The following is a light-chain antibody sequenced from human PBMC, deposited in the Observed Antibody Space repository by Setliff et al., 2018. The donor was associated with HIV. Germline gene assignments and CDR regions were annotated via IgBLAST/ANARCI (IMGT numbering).Light chain of an antibody. J-gene: IGLJ1*01. V-gene: IGLV3-1*01. CDR1: KLGDKY. CDR3: QAWDSSTADYV. Sequence: SYELTQPPSVSVSPGQTASITCSGGKLGDKYACWYQQKPGQSPVLVIYQDRKRPSGIPERFSGSNSGNRATLTISGTQAIDEADYYCQAWDSSTADYVFGSRTKVTV. CDR2: QDR.